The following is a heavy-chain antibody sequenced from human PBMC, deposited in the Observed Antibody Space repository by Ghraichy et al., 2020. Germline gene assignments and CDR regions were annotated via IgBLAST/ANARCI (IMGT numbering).Heavy chain of an antibody. J-gene: IGHJ6*02. Sequence: SETLSLTCTVSGGSINNYYWSWIRQPAGKGLEWIGRIYPSGSTNYNPSLKSRVTMSLDTSKNQFSLKLTSVTAADTAVYYCARGTATPGIDGMDVWGQGTSVTV. D-gene: IGHD2-2*01. CDR1: GGSINNYY. CDR3: ARGTATPGIDGMDV. CDR2: IYPSGST. V-gene: IGHV4-4*07.